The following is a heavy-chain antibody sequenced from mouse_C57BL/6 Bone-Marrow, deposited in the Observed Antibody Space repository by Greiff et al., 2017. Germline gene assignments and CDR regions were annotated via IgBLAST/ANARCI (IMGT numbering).Heavy chain of an antibody. D-gene: IGHD2-3*01. CDR1: GYTFTSYW. J-gene: IGHJ2*01. Sequence: VQLQQPGAELVKPGASVKLSCKASGYTFTSYWMHWVKQRPGQGLEWIGMIHPNSGSTNYNEKFKSKATLTVDKSSSTAYMQLSSLTSEDSAVYYCARPDGLYYFDYWGQGTTLTVSS. CDR2: IHPNSGST. V-gene: IGHV1-64*01. CDR3: ARPDGLYYFDY.